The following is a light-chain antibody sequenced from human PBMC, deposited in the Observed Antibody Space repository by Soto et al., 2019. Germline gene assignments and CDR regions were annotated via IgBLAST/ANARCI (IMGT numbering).Light chain of an antibody. CDR1: QSVRSY. Sequence: EIVLTQSPATLALSPGERATLSCRASQSVRSYLAWYQQKPGQAPRLLIYDASNRATGIPARFSGSGSGTDFCLTISSLEPEDFAVYYCQQRSNWPLTFGGGTRVEIK. CDR3: QQRSNWPLT. J-gene: IGKJ4*01. CDR2: DAS. V-gene: IGKV3-11*01.